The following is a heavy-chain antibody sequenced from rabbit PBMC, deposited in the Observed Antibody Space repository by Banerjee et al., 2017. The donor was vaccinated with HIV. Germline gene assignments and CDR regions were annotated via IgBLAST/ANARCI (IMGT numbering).Heavy chain of an antibody. D-gene: IGHD2-1*01. CDR3: ARDHSYYDHGKFDL. CDR1: GFSFSSGYY. Sequence: QSLEESGGDLVKPGASLTLTCTASGFSFSSGYYMCWVRQAPGKGLEWIACIYTGIGSTDYATWAKGRFTISKTSSTTVTLQMTSLTAADTATYFCARDHSYYDHGKFDLWGQGTLVTVS. CDR2: IYTGIGST. J-gene: IGHJ3*01. V-gene: IGHV1S40*01.